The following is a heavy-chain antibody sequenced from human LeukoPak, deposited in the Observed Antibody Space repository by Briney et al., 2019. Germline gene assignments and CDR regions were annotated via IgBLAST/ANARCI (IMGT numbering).Heavy chain of an antibody. Sequence: GRSLRLSCAASGFTFSSYAMHWVRQAPGKGLEWVAVISYDGSNKYYADSVKGRFTISRDNSKNTLYLQMNSLRAEDTAVYYCAKFPFVVVTAKGGDAFDIWGQGTMVTVSS. CDR3: AKFPFVVVTAKGGDAFDI. D-gene: IGHD2-21*02. CDR1: GFTFSSYA. CDR2: ISYDGSNK. V-gene: IGHV3-30*04. J-gene: IGHJ3*02.